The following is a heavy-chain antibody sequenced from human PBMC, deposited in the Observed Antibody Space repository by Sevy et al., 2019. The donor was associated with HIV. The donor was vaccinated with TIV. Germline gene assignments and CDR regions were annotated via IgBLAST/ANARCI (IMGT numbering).Heavy chain of an antibody. J-gene: IGHJ6*02. D-gene: IGHD5-12*01. CDR2: ISAYNGNT. CDR3: ARDWSGGYDYYYXGXDX. Sequence: ASVKVSCKASGYTXTSYGISWVRQAPGQGLEWVGWISAYNGNTNYAQKLQGRVTMTTDTSTSTAYMELRSLRSDDTAVYYCARDWSGGYDYYYXGXDXXGQGTTVTVSS. V-gene: IGHV1-18*01. CDR1: GYTXTSYG.